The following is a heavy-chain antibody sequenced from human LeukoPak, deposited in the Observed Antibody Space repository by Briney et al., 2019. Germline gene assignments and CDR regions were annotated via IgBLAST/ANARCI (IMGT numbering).Heavy chain of an antibody. CDR1: GFTFSSYS. Sequence: GGSLRLSCAASGFTFSSYSMNWVRQAPGKGLEWVSSISSSSSYIYYADSVKGRFTISRDNAKNSLYLQMNSLRAEDTAVYYCARDGYSSGYYSNFDYWGQGTLVTVSS. V-gene: IGHV3-21*01. D-gene: IGHD3-22*01. CDR2: ISSSSSYI. CDR3: ARDGYSSGYYSNFDY. J-gene: IGHJ4*02.